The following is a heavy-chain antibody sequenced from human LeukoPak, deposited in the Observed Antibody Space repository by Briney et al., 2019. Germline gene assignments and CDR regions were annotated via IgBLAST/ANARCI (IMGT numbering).Heavy chain of an antibody. CDR2: INHSGST. J-gene: IGHJ4*02. CDR1: GGSFSGYY. Sequence: SETPSLTCAVYGGSFSGYYWSWIRQPPGKGLEWIGEINHSGSTNYNPSLKSRVTISVDTSKNQFSLKLSSVTAADTAVYYCARGGMVRGVPSDYWGQGTLVTVSS. V-gene: IGHV4-34*01. D-gene: IGHD3-10*01. CDR3: ARGGMVRGVPSDY.